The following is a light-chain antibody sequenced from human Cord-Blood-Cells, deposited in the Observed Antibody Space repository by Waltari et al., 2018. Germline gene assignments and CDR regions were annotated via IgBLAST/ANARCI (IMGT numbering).Light chain of an antibody. CDR1: QSVLYSSNNKNY. CDR3: QQYYSTPFT. J-gene: IGKJ5*01. Sequence: DIVMTQCPDSLAVSLGERATSNCKSSQSVLYSSNNKNYLAWYQQKPGQPPKLLIYWASTRESGVPDRFSGSGSGTDYSLTISSLQAEDVAVYYCQQYYSTPFTFGQGTRLEIK. V-gene: IGKV4-1*01. CDR2: WAS.